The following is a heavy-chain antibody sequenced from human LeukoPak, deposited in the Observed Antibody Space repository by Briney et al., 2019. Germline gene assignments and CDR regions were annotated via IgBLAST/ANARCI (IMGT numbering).Heavy chain of an antibody. V-gene: IGHV4-59*01. CDR2: IYYSGST. Sequence: PSETLSLTCTVSGGSISSYYWSWIRQPPGKGLEWIGYIYYSGSTNYNPSLKSRVTISVDTSKNQFSLKLSSVTAADTAVYYCAGDFIAAAGTSWFDPWGQGTLVTVSS. J-gene: IGHJ5*02. CDR3: AGDFIAAAGTSWFDP. D-gene: IGHD6-13*01. CDR1: GGSISSYY.